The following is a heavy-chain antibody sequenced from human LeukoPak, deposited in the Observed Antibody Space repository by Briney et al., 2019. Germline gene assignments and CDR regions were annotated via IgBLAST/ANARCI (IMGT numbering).Heavy chain of an antibody. CDR2: ISSSSSYI. V-gene: IGHV3-21*01. CDR3: ARDAYCSSTSCSSAY. J-gene: IGHJ4*02. CDR1: GFTFSSYS. Sequence: GGSLRLSCAASGFTFSSYSMNWVRQAPGKGLEWVSSISSSSSYIYCADSVKGRFTISRDNAKNSLYLQMDSLRAEDTAVYYCARDAYCSSTSCSSAYWGQGTLVTVSS. D-gene: IGHD2-2*01.